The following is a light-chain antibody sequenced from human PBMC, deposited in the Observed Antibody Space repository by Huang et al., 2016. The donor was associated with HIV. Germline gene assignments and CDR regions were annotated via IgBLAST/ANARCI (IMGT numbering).Light chain of an antibody. J-gene: IGKJ1*01. CDR3: QQYNSYPWT. CDR2: DAS. CDR1: QSIGRW. V-gene: IGKV1-5*01. Sequence: DIQMTQSPSTLSASVGDRVTITCRASQSIGRWLAWYQQKPGKAPKLLLYDASSLQSGVPSSFSGSGSGTEFTLTISSLQPDNFATYYCQQYNSYPWTFGQGTKVEIK.